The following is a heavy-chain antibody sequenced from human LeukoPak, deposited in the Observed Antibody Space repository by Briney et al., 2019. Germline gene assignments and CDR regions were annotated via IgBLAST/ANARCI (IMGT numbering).Heavy chain of an antibody. V-gene: IGHV5-51*01. J-gene: IGHJ3*02. CDR3: ARHLVGPTTLSAFDI. D-gene: IGHD1-26*01. CDR2: IYPGDSDT. Sequence: GESLKISCKGSGYSFTTYLLGWVRQIPGKGLEWMGIIYPGDSDTRYSPSFQGQVTISADKSISTAYLQWSSLKASDTAMYYCARHLVGPTTLSAFDIWGRGTVVTVSS. CDR1: GYSFTTYL.